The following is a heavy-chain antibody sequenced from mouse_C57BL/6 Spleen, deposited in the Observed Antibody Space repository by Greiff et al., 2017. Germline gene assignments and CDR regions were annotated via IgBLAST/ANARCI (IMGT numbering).Heavy chain of an antibody. CDR3: Y. CDR1: GYAFSSSW. CDR2: IYPGDGDT. J-gene: IGHJ3*01. D-gene: IGHD1-1*01. V-gene: IGHV1-82*01. Sequence: QVQLQQSGPELVKPGASVKISCKASGYAFSSSWMNWVKQRPGKGLEWIGRIYPGDGDTNYNGKFKGKATLTADKSSSTVYFCARRADLYGSPDGFAYWGQGTLVTVSA.